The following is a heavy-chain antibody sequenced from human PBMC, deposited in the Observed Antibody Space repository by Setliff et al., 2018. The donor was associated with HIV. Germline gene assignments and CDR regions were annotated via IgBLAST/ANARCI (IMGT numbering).Heavy chain of an antibody. CDR1: GGSGTSNYY. J-gene: IGHJ4*02. V-gene: IGHV4-39*01. Sequence: KTSETLSLTCTVSGGSGTSNYYWGWIRQPPGEGLEWIGSVYYSGSTYYTPSLKSRVTISVDTSKNQFSLKLSSVTAADTAVYYCARHSSMTTVTFDYWGQGTLVTVSS. CDR2: VYYSGST. D-gene: IGHD4-17*01. CDR3: ARHSSMTTVTFDY.